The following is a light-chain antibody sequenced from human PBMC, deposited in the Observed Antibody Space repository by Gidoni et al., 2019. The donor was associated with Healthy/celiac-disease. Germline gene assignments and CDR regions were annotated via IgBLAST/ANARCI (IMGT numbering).Light chain of an antibody. Sequence: EIVMTQSPATLSVSPGERATLSCRASQSVSSNLAWYQQKPGQAPRLLIYGASTRATGIPARFSGSGSGTEFTLTISSLQSEDLAVYYWQQYNNGPLTFGPGTKVDIK. CDR2: GAS. CDR1: QSVSSN. CDR3: QQYNNGPLT. J-gene: IGKJ3*01. V-gene: IGKV3-15*01.